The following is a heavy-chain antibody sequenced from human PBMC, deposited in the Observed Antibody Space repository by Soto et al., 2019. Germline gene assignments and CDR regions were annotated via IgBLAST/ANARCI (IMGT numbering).Heavy chain of an antibody. CDR2: IWYDGSHK. J-gene: IGHJ4*02. CDR1: GFTFTTYD. D-gene: IGHD3-10*01. CDR3: ARDNRSFGELSGDFDY. Sequence: QVQLVESGGGVVQPGRSLRLSCAASGFTFTTYDMHWVRQAPGKGLEWVAVIWYDGSHKYYADSVEGRFTISRDNSKNTLYLEMNSVTAEDTAVYYCARDNRSFGELSGDFDYWGQGTLVIVSS. V-gene: IGHV3-33*01.